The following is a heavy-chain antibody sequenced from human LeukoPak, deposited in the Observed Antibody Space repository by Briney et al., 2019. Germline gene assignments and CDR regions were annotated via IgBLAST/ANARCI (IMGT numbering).Heavy chain of an antibody. V-gene: IGHV1-8*01. CDR1: GYTFTSYD. CDR3: ARPMTENYYYYGMDV. J-gene: IGHJ6*02. Sequence: ASVKVSSKASGYTFTSYDINWVRQATGQGLEWMGWMNPNSGNTGYAQKFQGRVTMTRNTSISTAYMELNSLRSEDTAVYYCARPMTENYYYYGMDVWGQGTTVTVSS. CDR2: MNPNSGNT.